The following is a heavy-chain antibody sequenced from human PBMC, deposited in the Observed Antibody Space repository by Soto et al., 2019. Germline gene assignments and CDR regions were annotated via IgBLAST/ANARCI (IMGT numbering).Heavy chain of an antibody. CDR3: ARENSYFDY. CDR1: GYNFRNCG. V-gene: IGHV1-18*01. CDR2: LSAYNAKA. J-gene: IGHJ4*02. Sequence: QIQPLQSGAEVKKPGASVKVTCKSSGYNFRNCGISWVRQATGQGLEWMGWLSAYNAKANYGQKFQGRLTMTADTSTRTAYMELRSLRSDDTAVYYCARENSYFDYWGQGTLVTVSS.